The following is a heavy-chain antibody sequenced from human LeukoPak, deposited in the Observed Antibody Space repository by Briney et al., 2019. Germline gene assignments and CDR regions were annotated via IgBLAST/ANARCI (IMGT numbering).Heavy chain of an antibody. Sequence: GGSLRLSCAASGFTFSSYEMNWVRQAPGKGLEWVSYISSSGSTIYYADSVKGRFTISRDNAKNSLYLQMNSLRAEDTAVYYCARVRYRGSYFDYWGQGTLVTVSS. CDR1: GFTFSSYE. D-gene: IGHD1-26*01. CDR2: ISSSGSTI. J-gene: IGHJ4*02. V-gene: IGHV3-48*03. CDR3: ARVRYRGSYFDY.